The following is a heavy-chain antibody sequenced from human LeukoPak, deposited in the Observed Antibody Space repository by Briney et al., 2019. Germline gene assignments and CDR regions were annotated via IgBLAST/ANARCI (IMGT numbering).Heavy chain of an antibody. CDR3: ARAGGTPASFDY. Sequence: PSETLALTCTVSVGSISSSSSYWGWIRQPPGRGLGWIGSIYYSGSTYYTPSLKSRVTISVDTSKNQFSLKLSSVTAADTAVYYCARAGGTPASFDYWGQGTLVTVSS. J-gene: IGHJ4*02. CDR1: VGSISSSSSY. D-gene: IGHD2-2*01. CDR2: IYYSGST. V-gene: IGHV4-39*07.